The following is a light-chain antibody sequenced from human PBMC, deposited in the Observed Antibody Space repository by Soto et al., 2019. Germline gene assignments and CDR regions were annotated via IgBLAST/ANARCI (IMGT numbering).Light chain of an antibody. J-gene: IGLJ2*01. Sequence: SSELTQPLSVSVALGQTARITCGGNNIGNKNVHWYQQKPGQAPVVVIYRDNNRPPGIPERLSGSNSGNTATLTISRAQAGDEADYYCQVWDSSTVVFGGGTKVTVL. CDR2: RDN. CDR3: QVWDSSTVV. V-gene: IGLV3-9*01. CDR1: NIGNKN.